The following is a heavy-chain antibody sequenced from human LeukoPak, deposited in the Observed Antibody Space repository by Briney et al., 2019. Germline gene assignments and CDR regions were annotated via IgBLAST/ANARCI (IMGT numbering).Heavy chain of an antibody. CDR3: ARGLYYYASGSYNFDY. CDR1: GGSIGSYY. CDR2: IYTSGST. D-gene: IGHD3-10*01. Sequence: PSETLSLTCTVSGGSIGSYYWSWIRQPAGKGLEWIGRIYTSGSTNFHPSLKSRVTISVDTSKNQFSLKLSSVTAADTAVYYCARGLYYYASGSYNFDYWGQGTLVTVSS. V-gene: IGHV4-4*07. J-gene: IGHJ4*02.